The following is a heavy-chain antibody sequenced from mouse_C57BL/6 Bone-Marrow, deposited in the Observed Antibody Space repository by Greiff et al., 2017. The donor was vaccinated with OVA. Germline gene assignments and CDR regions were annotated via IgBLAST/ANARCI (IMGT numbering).Heavy chain of an antibody. Sequence: EVQVVESGPGLVKPSQSLSLTCSVTGYSITSGYYWNWIRQFPGNKLEWMGYISYDGSNNYNPSLKNRISITRDTSKNQFFLKLNSVTTEDTATYYCARGLWPYFDYWGQGTTLTVSS. J-gene: IGHJ2*01. CDR2: ISYDGSN. V-gene: IGHV3-6*01. CDR3: ARGLWPYFDY. D-gene: IGHD1-1*02. CDR1: GYSITSGYY.